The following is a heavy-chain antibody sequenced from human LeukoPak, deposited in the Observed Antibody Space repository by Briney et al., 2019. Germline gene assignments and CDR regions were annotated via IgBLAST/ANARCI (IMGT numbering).Heavy chain of an antibody. J-gene: IGHJ4*02. CDR1: GGSMNSDGDY. CDR3: ARDGGELQREIDY. Sequence: PSQTLSLTCTVSGGSMNSDGDYWSWIRQHPGKGLEWIGYIYNSGSAYYNPSLESRVTISVDTSKNQFSLKLSSVTAADTAVYYCARDGGELQREIDYWGQGTLVTVSS. CDR2: IYNSGSA. V-gene: IGHV4-31*03. D-gene: IGHD1-26*01.